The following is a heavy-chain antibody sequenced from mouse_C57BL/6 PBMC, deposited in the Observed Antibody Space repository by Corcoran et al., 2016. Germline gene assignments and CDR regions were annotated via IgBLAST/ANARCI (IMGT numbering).Heavy chain of an antibody. J-gene: IGHJ1*03. V-gene: IGHV3-6*01. CDR1: GYSITSGYY. D-gene: IGHD2-1*01. CDR2: ISYDGSN. CDR3: ARDGGIYYGNYGWYFDV. Sequence: DVQLQESGPGLVKPSQSLSLTCSVTGYSITSGYYWNWIRQFPGNKLEWMGYISYDGSNNYNPSLKNRISITRDTSKNQFFLKLNSVTTEDTATYYCARDGGIYYGNYGWYFDVWGTGTTVTVSS.